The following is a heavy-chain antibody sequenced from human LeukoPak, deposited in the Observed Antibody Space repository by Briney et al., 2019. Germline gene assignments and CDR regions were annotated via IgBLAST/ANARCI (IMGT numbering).Heavy chain of an antibody. Sequence: GASVKVSCKASVYTFTSYGISWVRQAPEQGLEWMGWISAYNGNTNYSQKLQGRVTMTTDTATSTAYMGLRSLRSDDTAVYYCASDTYGGYGFFYFDYWGQGTLVTVSS. CDR2: ISAYNGNT. D-gene: IGHD4-17*01. J-gene: IGHJ4*02. CDR3: ASDTYGGYGFFYFDY. V-gene: IGHV1-18*01. CDR1: VYTFTSYG.